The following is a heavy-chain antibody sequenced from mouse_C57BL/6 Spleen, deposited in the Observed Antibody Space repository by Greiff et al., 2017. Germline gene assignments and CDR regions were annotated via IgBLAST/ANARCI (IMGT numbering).Heavy chain of an antibody. CDR2: ISSGSSTI. D-gene: IGHD2-1*01. CDR3: ARRGYGNYYFDY. Sequence: EVQVVESGGGLVKPGGSLKLSCAASGFTFSDYGMHWVRQAPEKGLEWVAYISSGSSTIYYADTVKGRFTISRDNAKNTLFLQMTSLRSEDTAVYDCARRGYGNYYFDYWGQGTTLTVSS. CDR1: GFTFSDYG. V-gene: IGHV5-17*01. J-gene: IGHJ2*01.